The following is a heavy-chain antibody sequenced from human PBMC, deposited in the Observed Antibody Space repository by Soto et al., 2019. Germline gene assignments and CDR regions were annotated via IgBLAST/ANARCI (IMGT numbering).Heavy chain of an antibody. D-gene: IGHD2-2*01. V-gene: IGHV1-69*13. CDR3: ARPIYCSSTSCQYLHDAFDI. J-gene: IGHJ3*02. CDR1: GGTSSSYA. Sequence: SVKVSCKASGGTSSSYAISWVRQAPGQGLEWMGGIIPIFGTANYAQKFQGRVTITADESTSTAYMELSSLRSEDTAVYYCARPIYCSSTSCQYLHDAFDIWGRGTMVTISS. CDR2: IIPIFGTA.